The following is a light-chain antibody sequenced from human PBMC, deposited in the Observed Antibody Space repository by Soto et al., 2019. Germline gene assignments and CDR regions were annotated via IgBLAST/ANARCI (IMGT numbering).Light chain of an antibody. CDR3: NSYTTSNTLV. J-gene: IGLJ3*02. V-gene: IGLV2-14*03. CDR2: DVY. Sequence: QSVLTQPASVSGSPGQSITISCTGTGSDIGASNSVSWYQQHPGKAPKLIIYDVYNRPSGISHRFSGSRSGNTASLTMSGLQADDEADYYCNSYTTSNTLVFGGGTKLTVL. CDR1: GSDIGASNS.